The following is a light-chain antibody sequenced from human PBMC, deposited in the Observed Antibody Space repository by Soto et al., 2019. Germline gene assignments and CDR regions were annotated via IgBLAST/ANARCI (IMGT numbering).Light chain of an antibody. V-gene: IGKV3-11*01. J-gene: IGKJ3*01. CDR1: QSVSSY. CDR3: QQRSNWPQVVT. Sequence: EIVLTQSPATLSLSPGERATLSCRASQSVSSYLAWYQQKPGQAPRLLIYDASNRATGIPARFSGSGSGTDITLTISSLEPEDFAVYYCQQRSNWPQVVTFGPGTKVDIK. CDR2: DAS.